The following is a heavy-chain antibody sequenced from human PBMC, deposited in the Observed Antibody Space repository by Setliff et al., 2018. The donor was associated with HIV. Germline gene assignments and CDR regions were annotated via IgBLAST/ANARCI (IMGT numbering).Heavy chain of an antibody. CDR1: GFSLNTAGVG. D-gene: IGHD3-22*01. Sequence: SGPTLVNPTQTLTLTCSFSGFSLNTAGVGVAWIRQPPGKALEWLALIYWDDDKRFSPSLSSRLTITKDTSKNQVVLTMANMDPVDTATYFCAHYYDSSGFYNSFDYWGQGARVTVSS. CDR3: AHYYDSSGFYNSFDY. CDR2: IYWDDDK. V-gene: IGHV2-5*02. J-gene: IGHJ4*02.